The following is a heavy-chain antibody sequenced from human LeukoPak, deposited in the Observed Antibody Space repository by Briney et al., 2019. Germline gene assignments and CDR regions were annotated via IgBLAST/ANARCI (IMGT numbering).Heavy chain of an antibody. CDR3: AFSYYYGSGSYPFDY. D-gene: IGHD3-10*01. Sequence: GGSLGLSCAAPGFTFSSYAMSWVRQAPGKGLEWVSAISGSGGSTYYADSVKGRFTISRDNSKNTLYLQMQSLRAEDTAVYYCAFSYYYGSGSYPFDYWGQGTLVTVSS. V-gene: IGHV3-23*01. J-gene: IGHJ4*02. CDR2: ISGSGGST. CDR1: GFTFSSYA.